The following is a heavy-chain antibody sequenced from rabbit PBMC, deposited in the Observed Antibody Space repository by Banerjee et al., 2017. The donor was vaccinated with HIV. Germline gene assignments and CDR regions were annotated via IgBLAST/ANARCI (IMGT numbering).Heavy chain of an antibody. V-gene: IGHV1S40*01. CDR1: GFSFSNKYV. J-gene: IGHJ4*01. Sequence: QSLEESGGDLVKPGGSLTLTCTASGFSFSNKYVMCWVRQAPGKGLEWIACINSSSGNTVYATWAKGRFTISKTSSTTVTLQMTSLTAADTATYFCARDSSDTYGYAWDLWGPGTLVTVS. CDR3: ARDSSDTYGYAWDL. CDR2: INSSSGNT. D-gene: IGHD6-1*01.